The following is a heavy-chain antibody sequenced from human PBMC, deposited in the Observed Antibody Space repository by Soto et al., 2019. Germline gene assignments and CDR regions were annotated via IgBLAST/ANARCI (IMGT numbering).Heavy chain of an antibody. D-gene: IGHD1-1*01. CDR2: IHPGDSVT. J-gene: IGHJ6*02. Sequence: GESLKIYCKSSGYSFTSYWIGWVRQMPGKGLEWMGIIHPGDSVTRYSPSFQGQVTISADKSISSAYLQWSSLRASDTAIYYCARLSGTASSPYGMDVWGQGTTVTVSS. CDR3: ARLSGTASSPYGMDV. V-gene: IGHV5-51*01. CDR1: GYSFTSYW.